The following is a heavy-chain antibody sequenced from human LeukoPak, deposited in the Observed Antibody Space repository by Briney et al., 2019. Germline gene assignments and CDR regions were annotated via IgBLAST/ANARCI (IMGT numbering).Heavy chain of an antibody. D-gene: IGHD3-22*01. CDR3: ARGPLQTIPTSKIVVYYYPFDY. J-gene: IGHJ4*02. V-gene: IGHV3-20*04. Sequence: GGSLRLSCAASGFNFDDYGMSWVRQAPGKGLEWVSGINWNGGGTGYADSVKGRFSISRENAKNSLYLQMNSLKAEDTALYYCARGPLQTIPTSKIVVYYYPFDYWGQGTLVTVSS. CDR1: GFNFDDYG. CDR2: INWNGGGT.